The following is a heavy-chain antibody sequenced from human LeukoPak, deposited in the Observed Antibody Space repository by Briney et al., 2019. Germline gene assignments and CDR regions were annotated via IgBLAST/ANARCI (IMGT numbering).Heavy chain of an antibody. CDR1: GGTFSSYA. CDR2: IIPIFGTA. Sequence: ASVKVSCKASGGTFSSYAISWVRQAPGQGLEWMGGIIPIFGTANYAQKFQGRVTITADESTSTAYMELSSLRSEGTAVYYCARDISGRGIFDYWGQGTLVTVSS. J-gene: IGHJ4*02. CDR3: ARDISGRGIFDY. V-gene: IGHV1-69*01. D-gene: IGHD2-15*01.